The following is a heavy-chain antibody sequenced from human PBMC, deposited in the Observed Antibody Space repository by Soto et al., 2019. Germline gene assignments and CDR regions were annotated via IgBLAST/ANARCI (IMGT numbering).Heavy chain of an antibody. Sequence: ASVKVSCKASGYTFTSYYMHWVRQAPGQGLEWMGIINPSGGSTSYAQKFQGRVTMTRDTSTSTVYMELSSLRSEDTAVYYCAREPPRIAVAGRGEKNYWGQGTLVTVSS. D-gene: IGHD6-19*01. CDR2: INPSGGST. J-gene: IGHJ4*02. CDR1: GYTFTSYY. CDR3: AREPPRIAVAGRGEKNY. V-gene: IGHV1-46*01.